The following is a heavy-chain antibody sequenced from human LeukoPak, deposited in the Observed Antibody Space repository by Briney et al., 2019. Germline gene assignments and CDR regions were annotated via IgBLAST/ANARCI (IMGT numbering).Heavy chain of an antibody. J-gene: IGHJ5*02. CDR2: INPNSGGT. D-gene: IGHD1-26*01. CDR1: GYTFTGYY. CDR3: ARDIRRVRVGATDNWFDP. V-gene: IGHV1-2*02. Sequence: ASVKVSCKASGYTFTGYYMHWVRQAPGQGLEWVGWINPNSGGTNYAQKFQGRVTMTRDTSISTAYMELSRLRSDDTAVYYCARDIRRVRVGATDNWFDPWGQGTLVTVSS.